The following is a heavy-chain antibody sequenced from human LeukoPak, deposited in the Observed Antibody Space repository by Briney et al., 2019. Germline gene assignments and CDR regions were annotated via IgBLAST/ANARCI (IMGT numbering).Heavy chain of an antibody. D-gene: IGHD3-22*01. J-gene: IGHJ4*02. CDR1: GFTFSSYA. CDR2: ISGSGVST. V-gene: IGHV3-23*01. CDR3: AKYPTFYYDNSGYYYFDY. Sequence: GGSLRLSCAASGFTFSSYAMSWVRQAPGKRLEWVSIISGSGVSTYHADSVKGRFTISRDNSKNTLYLQMNSLRAEDTAVYYCAKYPTFYYDNSGYYYFDYWGQGTLVTVSS.